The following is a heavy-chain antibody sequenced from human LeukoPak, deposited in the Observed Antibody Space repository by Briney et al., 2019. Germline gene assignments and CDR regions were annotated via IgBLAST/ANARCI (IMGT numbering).Heavy chain of an antibody. D-gene: IGHD3-10*01. CDR1: GFTFSSYA. V-gene: IGHV3-23*01. Sequence: GGSLRFSCAASGFTFSSYAMSWVRQAPGKGLEWVANVRGSGETYYTESVKGRFTISRDNSKNTVYLQMNSLRAEDTALFYCARDLRGAFDIWGQGTTVTVSS. J-gene: IGHJ3*02. CDR2: VRGSGET. CDR3: ARDLRGAFDI.